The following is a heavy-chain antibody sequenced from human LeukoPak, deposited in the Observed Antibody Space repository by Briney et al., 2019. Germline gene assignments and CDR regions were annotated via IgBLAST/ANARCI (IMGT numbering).Heavy chain of an antibody. V-gene: IGHV3-21*01. CDR3: ARGLKMVRGVDY. CDR2: ISSSSSYI. D-gene: IGHD3-10*01. J-gene: IGHJ4*02. Sequence: GGSLRLSCAASGFTFSSYSMNWVRQAPGKGLEWVSSISSSSSYIYYADSVKGRFTISRDNAKNSLYLQMNRLRAEDTAVYYCARGLKMVRGVDYWGQGTLVTVSS. CDR1: GFTFSSYS.